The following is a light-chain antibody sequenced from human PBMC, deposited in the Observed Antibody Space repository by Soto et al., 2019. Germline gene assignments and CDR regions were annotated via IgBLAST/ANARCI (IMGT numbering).Light chain of an antibody. CDR3: TSWTTSTTMR. V-gene: IGLV2-14*03. CDR2: DVN. J-gene: IGLJ2*01. CDR1: SSDIGAYNF. Sequence: QSALTQPASVSGSPGQSITISCTGTSSDIGAYNFVSWYQQHPGKAPKLMLYDVNIRPSGVSNRFSGSKSGNTASLTSSGLQAEDEAEYYCTSWTTSTTMRFGGGTKLTVL.